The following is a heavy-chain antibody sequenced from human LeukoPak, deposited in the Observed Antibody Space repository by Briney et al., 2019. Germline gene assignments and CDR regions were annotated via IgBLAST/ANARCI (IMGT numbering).Heavy chain of an antibody. D-gene: IGHD2-21*02. CDR1: GFTFSSYE. J-gene: IGHJ3*02. V-gene: IGHV3-23*01. Sequence: GGSLRLSCAASGFTFSSYEMNWVRQAPGKGLEWVSAISGSGGSTYYADSVKGRFTISRDNSKNTLYLQMNSLRAEDTAVYYCAKEFDCGGDCLDAFDIWGQGTMVTVSS. CDR3: AKEFDCGGDCLDAFDI. CDR2: ISGSGGST.